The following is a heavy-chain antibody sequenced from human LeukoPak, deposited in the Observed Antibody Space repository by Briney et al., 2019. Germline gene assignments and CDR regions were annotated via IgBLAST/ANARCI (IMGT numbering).Heavy chain of an antibody. J-gene: IGHJ4*02. D-gene: IGHD2-15*01. Sequence: GGSLRLSCAASGFTFSSYRMNWVRQAPGKGLEWVSSISSSSSYIYYADSVKGRFTISRDNAKNSLYLQMNSLRAEDTAVYYCARDPLGGSGARGLDYWGQGTLVTVSS. CDR1: GFTFSSYR. V-gene: IGHV3-21*01. CDR2: ISSSSSYI. CDR3: ARDPLGGSGARGLDY.